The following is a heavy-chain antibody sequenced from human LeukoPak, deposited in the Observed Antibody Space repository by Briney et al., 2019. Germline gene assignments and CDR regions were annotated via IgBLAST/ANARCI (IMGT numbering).Heavy chain of an antibody. CDR2: MNPNSGNT. D-gene: IGHD2-15*01. Sequence: ASVKVSCKASGYTFTSYDINWVRRATGQGLEWMGWMNPNSGNTGYAQKFQGRVTMTRNTSISTAYMELSSLRSEDTAVYYCARALWGYCSGGSCYSYPSYWGQGTLVTVSS. CDR1: GYTFTSYD. J-gene: IGHJ4*02. CDR3: ARALWGYCSGGSCYSYPSY. V-gene: IGHV1-8*01.